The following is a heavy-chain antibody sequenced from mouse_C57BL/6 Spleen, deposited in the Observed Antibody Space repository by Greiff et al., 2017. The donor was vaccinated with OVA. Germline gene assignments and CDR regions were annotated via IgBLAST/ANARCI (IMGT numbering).Heavy chain of an antibody. D-gene: IGHD1-1*01. CDR2: IYPRDGST. J-gene: IGHJ4*01. CDR1: GYTFTSYD. CDR3: ARVTSLRPYAMDY. Sequence: VQLQQSGPELVKPGASVKLSCKACGYTFTSYDINWVKQRPGQGLEWIGWIYPRDGSTKYNEKFKGKATLTVDTSSSTAYMELHSLTSEDAAVYCCARVTSLRPYAMDYWGQGTSVTVSS. V-gene: IGHV1-85*01.